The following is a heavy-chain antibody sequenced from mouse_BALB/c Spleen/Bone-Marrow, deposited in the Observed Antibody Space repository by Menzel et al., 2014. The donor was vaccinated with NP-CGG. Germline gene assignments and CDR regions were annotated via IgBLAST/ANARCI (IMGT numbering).Heavy chain of an antibody. J-gene: IGHJ4*01. Sequence: VQLQQSGPGLVAPSQSLSITCTVSGFSLASYGVHWVRQPPGKVLEWLGVIWAGGSTNYNSALMSRLSISKDNSKSQVFLKMNSLQTDDTAMYYCARGSYYEGAMDYWGQGTSVTVS. D-gene: IGHD1-1*01. CDR2: IWAGGST. CDR1: GFSLASYG. V-gene: IGHV2-9*02. CDR3: ARGSYYEGAMDY.